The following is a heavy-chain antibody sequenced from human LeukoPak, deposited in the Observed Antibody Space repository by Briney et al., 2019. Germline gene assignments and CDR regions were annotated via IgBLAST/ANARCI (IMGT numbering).Heavy chain of an antibody. CDR2: ISAYNGNT. CDR1: GYTFTGYY. V-gene: IGHV1-18*04. CDR3: ARDRDGDYVPHFDY. Sequence: ASVKVSCKASGYTFTGYYMHWVRQAPGQGLEWMGWISAYNGNTNYAQKLQGRVTMTTDTSTSTAYMELRSLRSDDTAVYYCARDRDGDYVPHFDYWGQGTLVTVSS. D-gene: IGHD4-17*01. J-gene: IGHJ4*02.